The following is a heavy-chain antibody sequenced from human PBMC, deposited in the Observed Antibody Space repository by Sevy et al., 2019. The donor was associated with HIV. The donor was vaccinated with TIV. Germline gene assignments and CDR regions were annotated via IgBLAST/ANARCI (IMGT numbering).Heavy chain of an antibody. D-gene: IGHD2-21*01. CDR1: GYTFTSYD. J-gene: IGHJ4*02. CDR3: ARVDSCGGDCYFSDY. CDR2: ISPGAGGT. V-gene: IGHV1-46*01. Sequence: ASVKVSCKASGYTFTSYDVQWVRQAPGQGLECMGIISPGAGGTNYAQNFQGRVTLTRDTSTTTVYMELSRLRYEDTAVCYCARVDSCGGDCYFSDYWGQGTLVTVSS.